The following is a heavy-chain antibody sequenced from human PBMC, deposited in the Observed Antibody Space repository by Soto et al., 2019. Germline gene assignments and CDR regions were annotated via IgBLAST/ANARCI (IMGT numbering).Heavy chain of an antibody. CDR3: ATPGIQLWSGHYYGMDV. J-gene: IGHJ6*02. Sequence: GESLKISCKGSGYSFTSYWIGWVRQMPGKGLEWMGIIYPGDSDTRYSPSFQGQVTISADKSISTAYLQWSSLKASDTAVYYCATPGIQLWSGHYYGMDVWGQGTTVTVSS. CDR2: IYPGDSDT. D-gene: IGHD5-18*01. CDR1: GYSFTSYW. V-gene: IGHV5-51*01.